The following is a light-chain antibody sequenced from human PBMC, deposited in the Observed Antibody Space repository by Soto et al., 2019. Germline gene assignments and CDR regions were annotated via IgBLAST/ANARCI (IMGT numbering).Light chain of an antibody. CDR2: RNS. CDR1: ASTIGRNY. CDR3: SSYAGRYTVV. V-gene: IGLV1-47*01. J-gene: IGLJ2*01. Sequence: QSVLTQSPSASGTPGQRVTISCSGSASTIGRNYVYWYQQLPGTAPKLLIYRNSQRPSGVPDRFSGSKSGNTASLTISGLQAEDEADYYCSSYAGRYTVVFGGGTQLTVL.